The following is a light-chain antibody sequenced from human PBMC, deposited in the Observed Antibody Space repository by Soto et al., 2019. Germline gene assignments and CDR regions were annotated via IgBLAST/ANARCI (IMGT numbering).Light chain of an antibody. CDR3: QQYNSYPWT. CDR2: KAS. J-gene: IGKJ1*01. Sequence: DIQMTQSPSTLSASVGDRVTSTCRASQSINNWLVWYQQKPGIAPKLLMYKASNLESGVPSRFSGSASGAEFALTISSLQHDDFATYYCQQYNSYPWTFGQGTKVEIK. V-gene: IGKV1-5*03. CDR1: QSINNW.